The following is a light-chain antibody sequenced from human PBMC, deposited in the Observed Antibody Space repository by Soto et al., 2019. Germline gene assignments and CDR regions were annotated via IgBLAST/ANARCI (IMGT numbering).Light chain of an antibody. CDR2: LNSDGSH. V-gene: IGLV4-69*01. J-gene: IGLJ2*01. CDR1: SGHSSYA. Sequence: QAVLTQSPSASASLGASVKLTCTLSSGHSSYAIAWLQQQPEKGPRYLMKLNSDGSHTKGDGIPDRFSGSSSGGERYLTISSLQSEDEADYYCQTWGSGIRVFGGGTKVTVL. CDR3: QTWGSGIRV.